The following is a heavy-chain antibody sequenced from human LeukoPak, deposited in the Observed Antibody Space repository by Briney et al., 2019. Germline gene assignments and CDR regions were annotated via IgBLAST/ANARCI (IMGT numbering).Heavy chain of an antibody. CDR2: MNPNSGNT. J-gene: IGHJ4*02. V-gene: IGHV1-8*01. CDR3: ARGRDFWSGYGFDY. Sequence: ASVKVSCKASGYTFTSYDINWVRQATGQGLEWMRWMNPNSGNTGYAQKFQGRVTMTRNTSISTAYMELSSLRSEDTAVYYCARGRDFWSGYGFDYWGQGTLVTVSS. D-gene: IGHD3-3*01. CDR1: GYTFTSYD.